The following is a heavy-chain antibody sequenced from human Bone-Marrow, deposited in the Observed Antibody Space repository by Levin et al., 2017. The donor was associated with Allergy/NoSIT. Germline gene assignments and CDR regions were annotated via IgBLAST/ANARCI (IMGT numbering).Heavy chain of an antibody. CDR1: GGSISSGGYH. D-gene: IGHD5-24*01. CDR2: IYYSGST. Sequence: SETLSLTCTVSGGSISSGGYHWSWIRQHAGKGLEWIGYIYYSGSTSYNPSLKSRATISLDTSKNQFSLKATSATAADAAVYYGARADGSTFDSWGQGTLVTVSS. CDR3: ARADGSTFDS. J-gene: IGHJ4*02. V-gene: IGHV4-31*03.